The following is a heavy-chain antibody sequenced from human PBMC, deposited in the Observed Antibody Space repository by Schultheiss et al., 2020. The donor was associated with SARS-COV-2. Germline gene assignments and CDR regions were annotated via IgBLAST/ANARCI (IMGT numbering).Heavy chain of an antibody. CDR3: AREVITFGGVIEGIDY. J-gene: IGHJ4*02. CDR2: IYYSGST. V-gene: IGHV4-30-4*01. D-gene: IGHD3-16*02. CDR1: GGSISSYY. Sequence: SQTLSLTCTVSGGSISSYYWSWIRQPPGKGLEWIGYIYYSGSTYYNPSLKSRVTISVDTSKNQFSLKLSSVTAADTAVYYCAREVITFGGVIEGIDYWGQGTLVTVSS.